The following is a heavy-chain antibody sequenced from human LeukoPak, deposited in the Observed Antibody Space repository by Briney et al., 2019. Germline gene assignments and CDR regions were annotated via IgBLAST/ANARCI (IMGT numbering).Heavy chain of an antibody. CDR1: GFTFSSYA. CDR2: ISGSGGST. J-gene: IGHJ6*02. V-gene: IGHV3-23*01. Sequence: PGGSLRLSCAASGFTFSSYAMSWVRQAPGEGLEWVSAISGSGGSTYYADSVKGRFTISRDNSKNTLYLQMNSLRAEDTAVYYCAKDVAAADYYYYGMDVWGQGTTVTVPS. D-gene: IGHD6-13*01. CDR3: AKDVAAADYYYYGMDV.